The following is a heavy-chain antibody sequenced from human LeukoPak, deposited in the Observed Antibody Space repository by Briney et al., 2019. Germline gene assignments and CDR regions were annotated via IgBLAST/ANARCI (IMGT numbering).Heavy chain of an antibody. V-gene: IGHV4-39*07. CDR1: GGSLSSSSFY. Sequence: PSETLSLTCTLSGGSLSSSSFYWGWLRQPPGTGLECIGTIYYSGITYYNSSLKSRVTISVDTSKNQFSLKLSSVTAADTAVYFWARSGPAAGRPDAFDIWGQGTMVTVSS. J-gene: IGHJ3*02. CDR2: IYYSGIT. D-gene: IGHD2-2*01. CDR3: ARSGPAAGRPDAFDI.